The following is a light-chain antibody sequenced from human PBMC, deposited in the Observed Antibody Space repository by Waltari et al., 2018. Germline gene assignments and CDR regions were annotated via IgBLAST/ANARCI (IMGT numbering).Light chain of an antibody. CDR1: QSVGRA. J-gene: IGKJ1*01. CDR3: QHYVRLPVT. CDR2: GAS. V-gene: IGKV3-20*01. Sequence: VLTQSLGTLSLSPGESAPLSCRASQSVGRALAWYQQKPGQAPRLLFYGASIRATGVPDRFSGSGSGTDFSLTISRLEPEDVAVYNCQHYVRLPVTFGQGTKVE.